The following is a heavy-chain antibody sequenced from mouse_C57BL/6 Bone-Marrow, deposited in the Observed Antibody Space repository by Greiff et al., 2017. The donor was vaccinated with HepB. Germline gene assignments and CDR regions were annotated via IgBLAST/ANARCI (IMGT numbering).Heavy chain of an antibody. V-gene: IGHV1-63*01. D-gene: IGHD2-3*01. CDR3: ARYDGYFYCFDY. CDR1: GYTFTNYW. Sequence: VQLQESGAELVRPGTSVKMSCKASGYTFTNYWIGWAKQRPGHGLEWIGDIYPGGGYTNYNEKFKGKATLTADKSSSTAYMQFSSLTSEDSAIYYCARYDGYFYCFDYWGQGTTLTVSS. J-gene: IGHJ2*01. CDR2: IYPGGGYT.